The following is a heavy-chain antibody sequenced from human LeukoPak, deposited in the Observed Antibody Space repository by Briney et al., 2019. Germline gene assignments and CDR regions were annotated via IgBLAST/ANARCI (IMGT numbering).Heavy chain of an antibody. CDR1: GGTFSSYA. Sequence: ASVKVSCKASGGTFSSYAISWVRQAPGQGLEWMGRIIPILGIANYAQKFQGRVTITADKSTSTAYMELNSLRAEDTAVYYCAKDGNMMRRAFDIWGQGTMVTVSS. D-gene: IGHD3-16*01. J-gene: IGHJ3*02. CDR3: AKDGNMMRRAFDI. V-gene: IGHV1-69*04. CDR2: IIPILGIA.